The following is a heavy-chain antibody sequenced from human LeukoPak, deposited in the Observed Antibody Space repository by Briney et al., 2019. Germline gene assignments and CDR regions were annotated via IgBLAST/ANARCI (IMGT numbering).Heavy chain of an antibody. CDR2: ITPDKGKT. Sequence: ASVKVSCKSSGYTFGRYGISWLRQAPGQGLEWMGWITPDKGKTEYAQKFQDRFTMTTDTSTSTSYMELRNLRSDDSAVYYCARDWGSERVIADNWGQGTLVTVSS. CDR1: GYTFGRYG. V-gene: IGHV1-18*01. D-gene: IGHD2-15*01. J-gene: IGHJ4*02. CDR3: ARDWGSERVIADN.